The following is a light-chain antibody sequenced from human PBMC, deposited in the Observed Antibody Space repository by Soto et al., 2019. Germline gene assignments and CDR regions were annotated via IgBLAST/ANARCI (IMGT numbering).Light chain of an antibody. J-gene: IGKJ2*01. Sequence: EIVLTQSPATLSLSPGERATLSCRASHSISSYLAWYQQKPGQPPRLVIYDASNRATGIPARFSGSGSGTDFTLTISSLEPEDFAVYFCQQYNNLPPDTFGQGTKLEIK. CDR2: DAS. CDR3: QQYNNLPPDT. CDR1: HSISSY. V-gene: IGKV3-11*01.